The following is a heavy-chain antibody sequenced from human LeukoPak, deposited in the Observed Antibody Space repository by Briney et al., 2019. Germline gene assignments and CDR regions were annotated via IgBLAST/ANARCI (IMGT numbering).Heavy chain of an antibody. V-gene: IGHV4-4*07. Sequence: SETLSLTCTVSGGSISSYHWSWIRQAAGKGLEWIGRIYTNETTNSNPSLKNRVTMSIDTSKNQFSLRLRSVTAADTAVYFCARNRGSHRYYYGLDVWGQGTTVTVSS. CDR2: IYTNETT. CDR3: ARNRGSHRYYYGLDV. J-gene: IGHJ6*02. CDR1: GGSISSYH. D-gene: IGHD1-26*01.